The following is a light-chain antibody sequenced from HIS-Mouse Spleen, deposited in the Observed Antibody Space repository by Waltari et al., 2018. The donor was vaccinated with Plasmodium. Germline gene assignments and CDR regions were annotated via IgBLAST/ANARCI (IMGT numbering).Light chain of an antibody. Sequence: DIQMTQSPSTLSASVGDRVTITCRASQSISSRLAWYQQKPGKAPKLLIYKASSLESGVPSRFSGSGSGTEFTLTISSLQPDDFAVYYCQQYGSSPYTFGQGTKLEIK. J-gene: IGKJ2*01. CDR2: KAS. CDR1: QSISSR. CDR3: QQYGSSPYT. V-gene: IGKV1-5*03.